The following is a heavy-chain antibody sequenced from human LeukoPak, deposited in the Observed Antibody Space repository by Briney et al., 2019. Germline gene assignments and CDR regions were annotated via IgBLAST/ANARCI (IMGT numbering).Heavy chain of an antibody. CDR1: GFTFSSAW. D-gene: IGHD2-21*02. V-gene: IGHV3-15*01. CDR3: ATEGGYCGGDCLSYFDY. CDR2: IKSRADGGTT. J-gene: IGHJ4*02. Sequence: PGGSLRLSCAASGFTFSSAWLSWVRQAPGKGLEWIGRIKSRADGGTTDYAAPGKGRFTISRDDSKNTLYLQMSSLRTEDTAVYHCATEGGYCGGDCLSYFDYWGQGTLVTVSS.